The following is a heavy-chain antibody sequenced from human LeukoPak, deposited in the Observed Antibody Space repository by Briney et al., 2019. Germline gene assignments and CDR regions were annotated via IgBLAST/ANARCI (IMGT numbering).Heavy chain of an antibody. J-gene: IGHJ5*01. CDR1: GFTFSKYW. CDR3: ATKQWLAPPPDS. V-gene: IGHV3-74*03. D-gene: IGHD6-19*01. Sequence: GVSLRLSCAASGFTFSKYWLLWLRQAPAKGLESVTRTNTGGTVTTYAHSVKGPITVSRANAHNTMFLQINRSDDEDDAVYYCATKQWLAPPPDSWGQGTPVTVSS. CDR2: TNTGGTVT.